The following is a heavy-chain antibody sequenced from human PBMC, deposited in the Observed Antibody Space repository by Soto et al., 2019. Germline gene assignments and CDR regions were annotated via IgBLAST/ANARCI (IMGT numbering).Heavy chain of an antibody. CDR2: INPKSGGT. CDR1: GYSFTDYH. CDR3: ARVNYDILTGYYGDLDY. V-gene: IGHV1-2*04. D-gene: IGHD3-9*01. J-gene: IGHJ4*02. Sequence: ASVKVSCKASGYSFTDYHIHWVRQSPGQGLEWLGRINPKSGGTSTAQKFQGWVTMTTDTSISTAYMELSRLRSDDTAVYYCARVNYDILTGYYGDLDYWGQGTLVTVSS.